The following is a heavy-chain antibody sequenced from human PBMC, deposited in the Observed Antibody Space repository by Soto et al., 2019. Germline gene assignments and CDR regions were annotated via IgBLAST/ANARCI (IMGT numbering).Heavy chain of an antibody. CDR2: INPLPTSGST. CDR1: GYIFTNYY. J-gene: IGHJ4*02. CDR3: ARDLAAAAY. D-gene: IGHD6-13*01. V-gene: IGHV1-46*01. Sequence: QVQLVQSGAEVTKPGASVKVSCKASGYIFTNYYIHWVRQAPGQWLEWMAIINPLPTSGSTNYAQKFQGRVTVTSDTSTSTVYLELSSLGSDDTVVDYCARDLAAAAYWGQGTLVTVSS.